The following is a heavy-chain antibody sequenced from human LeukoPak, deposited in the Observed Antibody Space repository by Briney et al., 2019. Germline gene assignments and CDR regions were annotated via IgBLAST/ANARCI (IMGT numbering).Heavy chain of an antibody. D-gene: IGHD2-15*01. Sequence: GRSLRLSCAASGFTFSNYAIHWVRQAPGKGLEWAAVISYDGVNKYYADSVEGRFTISRDNSKNTLYLQMNSLSAEDTAVYYCARDLRYIPVVVDATRGGYFDYWGQATLVTVSS. CDR1: GFTFSNYA. CDR3: ARDLRYIPVVVDATRGGYFDY. V-gene: IGHV3-30-3*01. CDR2: ISYDGVNK. J-gene: IGHJ4*02.